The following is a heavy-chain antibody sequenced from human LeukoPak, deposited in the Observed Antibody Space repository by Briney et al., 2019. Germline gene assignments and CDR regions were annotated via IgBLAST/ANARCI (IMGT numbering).Heavy chain of an antibody. J-gene: IGHJ4*02. D-gene: IGHD4-17*01. CDR2: INHSGST. CDR1: GGSFSGYY. V-gene: IGHV4-34*01. Sequence: SETLSLTWAVYGGSFSGYYWSWIRQPPGKGLEWIGEINHSGSTNYNPFLNSRVTISVDPSKNQFSLKLSSVTAADTAVYYCARAQATVTRGPFDYWGQGTLVTVSS. CDR3: ARAQATVTRGPFDY.